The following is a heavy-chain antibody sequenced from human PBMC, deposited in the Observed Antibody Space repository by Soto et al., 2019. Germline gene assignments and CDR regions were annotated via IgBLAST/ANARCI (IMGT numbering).Heavy chain of an antibody. CDR2: ISTNNGNT. V-gene: IGHV1-18*01. D-gene: IGHD3-3*01. Sequence: QVQLVQSGAEVKKPGASVKVSCKASGYTFTNYDFSWVRQAPGQGLEWMGWISTNNGNTKYSQKFQGRVTMTTDTFSTTAYLELRSLRSDDTAVYYCARGPEYGVINLWKPGCLEFWGQGTQVTVSS. CDR1: GYTFTNYD. CDR3: ARGPEYGVINLWKPGCLEF. J-gene: IGHJ4*02.